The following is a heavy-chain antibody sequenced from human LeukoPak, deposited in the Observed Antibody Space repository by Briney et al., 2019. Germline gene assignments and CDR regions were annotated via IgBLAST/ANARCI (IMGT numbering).Heavy chain of an antibody. J-gene: IGHJ4*02. CDR3: ARDMNPRCFDY. D-gene: IGHD1-14*01. CDR1: AFTFSNYN. Sequence: GGSLRLSCAASAFTFSNYNMNWVRQAPGKGLEWVSSISSSSTYIYYADSVKGRFTISRDNAKNSLYLQMNSLRAEDTAVYYCARDMNPRCFDYWGQGTLVTVSS. V-gene: IGHV3-21*01. CDR2: ISSSSTYI.